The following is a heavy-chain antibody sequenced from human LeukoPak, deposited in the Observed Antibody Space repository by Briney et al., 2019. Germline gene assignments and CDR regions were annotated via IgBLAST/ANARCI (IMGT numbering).Heavy chain of an antibody. V-gene: IGHV3-21*01. CDR2: ISSSSSYI. J-gene: IGHJ4*02. CDR3: ARGRQYYDFWSGSPSSPGYFDY. D-gene: IGHD3-3*01. CDR1: GFTFSSYS. Sequence: PGGSLRLSCAVSGFTFSSYSMNWVRQAPGKGLEWVSSISSSSSYIYYADSVKGRFTISRDNAKNSLYLQMNSLRAEDTAVYYCARGRQYYDFWSGSPSSPGYFDYWGQGTLVTVSS.